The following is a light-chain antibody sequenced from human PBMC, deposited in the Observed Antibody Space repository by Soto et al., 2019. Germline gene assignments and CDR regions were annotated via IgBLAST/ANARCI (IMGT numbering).Light chain of an antibody. V-gene: IGKV1-12*01. CDR1: QGISNW. J-gene: IGKJ2*01. CDR3: QQANSFPPT. Sequence: DIQMTQSPSSVSASVGDRVTITCRASQGISNWLAWYQQKPGKAPNLLIFAASSFQSGVPSRFSGSGSGTDFTLTISDLQPEDFSTYYCQQANSFPPTFGQGTKLEIK. CDR2: AAS.